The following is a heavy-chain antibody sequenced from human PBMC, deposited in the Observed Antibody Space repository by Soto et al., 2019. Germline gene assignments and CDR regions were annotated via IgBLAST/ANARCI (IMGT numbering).Heavy chain of an antibody. CDR3: AKMSSENYYDPVFS. D-gene: IGHD3-22*01. V-gene: IGHV3-11*01. CDR2: ISSSGNTI. J-gene: IGHJ4*02. Sequence: QVQLVESGGGLVQTSGSLRIACVASGFTFSDYYMSWVRQAPGKGLEWVSYISSSGNTIYYADSVKGRFTISRDNAKKSVYLQMSSLRAEDTALYFCAKMSSENYYDPVFSWGQGTLVTVSS. CDR1: GFTFSDYY.